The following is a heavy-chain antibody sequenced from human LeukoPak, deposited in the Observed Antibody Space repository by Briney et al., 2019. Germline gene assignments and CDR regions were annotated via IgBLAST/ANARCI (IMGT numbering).Heavy chain of an antibody. D-gene: IGHD2-2*01. V-gene: IGHV3-48*03. CDR1: GFTFSFYE. J-gene: IGHJ5*02. CDR2: ISSSGSTI. CDR3: ARNQLLFRGEWFDP. Sequence: PGGSLRLSCAASGFTFSFYEMNWVRQAPGKGLEWVSYISSSGSTIYYADSVKGRFTMYRDNAKNSLYLQMNSLRAEDTAVYYCARNQLLFRGEWFDPWGQGTLVTVSS.